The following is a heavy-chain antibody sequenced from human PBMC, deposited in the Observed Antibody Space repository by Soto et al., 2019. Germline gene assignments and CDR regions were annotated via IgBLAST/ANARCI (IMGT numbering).Heavy chain of an antibody. CDR3: ARGKDDTTYYYGSGSPYYYYGMDV. J-gene: IGHJ6*02. V-gene: IGHV1-69*13. CDR2: IIPIFGTA. Sequence: SVKVSCKASGGTFSSYAISWVRQAPGQGLEWMGGIIPIFGTANYAQKFQGRVTITADESTSTAYMELSSLRSEDTAVYYCARGKDDTTYYYGSGSPYYYYGMDVWGQGTTVTVSS. D-gene: IGHD3-10*01. CDR1: GGTFSSYA.